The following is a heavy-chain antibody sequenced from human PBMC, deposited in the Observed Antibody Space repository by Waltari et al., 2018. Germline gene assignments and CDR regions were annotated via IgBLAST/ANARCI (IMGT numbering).Heavy chain of an antibody. V-gene: IGHV1-69*01. J-gene: IGHJ5*02. CDR3: ARGPDYGDYPNALGWFDP. Sequence: KQEGRVTITADESTSTAYMELSSLRSEDTAVYYCARGPDYGDYPNALGWFDPWGQGTLVTVSS. D-gene: IGHD4-17*01.